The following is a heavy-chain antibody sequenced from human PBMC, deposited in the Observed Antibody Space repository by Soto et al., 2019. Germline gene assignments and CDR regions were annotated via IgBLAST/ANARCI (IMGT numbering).Heavy chain of an antibody. CDR2: ISDTGTT. Sequence: SETLSLTCRVSGGSVSSVGHYWRWIRQPPGKGLEWIAYISDTGTTNYNPSLKSRVTISLDLSNNRVSMRLDSVTAADTTVYHGARDRSCNGNSRYSLDIATQGTMVAVSS. J-gene: IGHJ3*02. CDR1: GGSVSSVGHY. V-gene: IGHV4-61*08. CDR3: ARDRSCNGNSRYSLDI. D-gene: IGHD3-16*02.